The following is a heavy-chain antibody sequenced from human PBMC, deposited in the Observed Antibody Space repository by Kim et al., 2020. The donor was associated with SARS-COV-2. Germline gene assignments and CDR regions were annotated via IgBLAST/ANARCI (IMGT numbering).Heavy chain of an antibody. Sequence: GGSLRLSCAASGFTFSSYAMHWVRQAPGKGLEWVAVISYDGSNKYYADSVKGRFTISRDNSKNTLYLQMNSLRAEDTAVYYCARDGYSGYENWFDPWGQGTLVTVSS. CDR2: ISYDGSNK. CDR3: ARDGYSGYENWFDP. J-gene: IGHJ5*02. D-gene: IGHD5-12*01. V-gene: IGHV3-30*04. CDR1: GFTFSSYA.